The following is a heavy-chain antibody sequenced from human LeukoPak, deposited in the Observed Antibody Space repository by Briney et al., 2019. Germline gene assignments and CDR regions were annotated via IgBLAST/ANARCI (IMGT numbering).Heavy chain of an antibody. Sequence: SETLSLTCTVSGDSISSSSSYYWSWIRQPAGKGREWIGRTHTSGSTNYNPSLKSRVTILLDKSKNQFSLKLSSVTAADTAVYYCARKTTINLDFWGQGTLVTVSS. CDR2: THTSGST. J-gene: IGHJ4*02. CDR1: GDSISSSSSYY. D-gene: IGHD5-12*01. CDR3: ARKTTINLDF. V-gene: IGHV4-61*02.